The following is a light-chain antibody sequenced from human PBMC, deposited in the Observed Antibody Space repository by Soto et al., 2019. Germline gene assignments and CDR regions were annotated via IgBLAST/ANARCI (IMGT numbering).Light chain of an antibody. J-gene: IGKJ5*01. Sequence: DIQMTQSPSTLSASVGDRVTITCRASQTIDSWLAWYQQRPGKPPNLLIYKASTLASGVPSRFSGSGSGTEFTLTINSLQPDDFATYYCQQFNSYPITFGQGTRLEI. CDR3: QQFNSYPIT. CDR2: KAS. V-gene: IGKV1-5*03. CDR1: QTIDSW.